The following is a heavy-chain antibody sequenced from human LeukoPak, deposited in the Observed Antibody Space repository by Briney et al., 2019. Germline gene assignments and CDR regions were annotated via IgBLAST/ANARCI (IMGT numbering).Heavy chain of an antibody. CDR3: ASYDSSGYYFDY. V-gene: IGHV4-30-2*01. CDR2: IYHSGST. CDR1: GGSISSGGYS. J-gene: IGHJ4*02. D-gene: IGHD3-22*01. Sequence: SETLSLTCAVSGGSISSGGYSWSWIRQPPGKGLEWIGYIYHSGSTYYNPSLKSRVTISVDRSKNQFSLKLSSVTAADTAVYYCASYDSSGYYFDYWGQGALVTVSS.